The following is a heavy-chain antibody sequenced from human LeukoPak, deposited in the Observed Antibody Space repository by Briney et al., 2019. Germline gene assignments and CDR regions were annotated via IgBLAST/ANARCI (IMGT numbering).Heavy chain of an antibody. J-gene: IGHJ4*02. CDR3: AKDQLAVAGLDY. Sequence: QSGGSLRLSCAASGFTFSSYGMHWVRQAPGKGLQWVAVISYDGSNKYYADSVKGRFTISRDNSKNTLYLQMNSLRAEDTALYYCAKDQLAVAGLDYWGQGTLVTVSS. CDR2: ISYDGSNK. CDR1: GFTFSSYG. V-gene: IGHV3-30*18. D-gene: IGHD6-19*01.